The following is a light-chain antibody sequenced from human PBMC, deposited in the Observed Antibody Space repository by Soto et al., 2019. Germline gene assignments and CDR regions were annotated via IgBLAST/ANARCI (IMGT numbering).Light chain of an antibody. J-gene: IGKJ1*01. Sequence: DIQMTQSPSSLSASVGDRVTITCRASQSINSYLNWYQQKPGKAPKVLIYAASSLQSGVPSRFSGSGSGTDFTLTISSLQPEDFATYYCQPSYSIHPTFGQGTKVEIK. CDR1: QSINSY. V-gene: IGKV1-39*01. CDR2: AAS. CDR3: QPSYSIHPT.